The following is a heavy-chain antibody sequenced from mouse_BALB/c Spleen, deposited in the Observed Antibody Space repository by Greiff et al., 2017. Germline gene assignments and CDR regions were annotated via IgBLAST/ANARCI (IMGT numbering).Heavy chain of an antibody. CDR2: IWTGGGT. J-gene: IGHJ3*01. CDR1: GFSLTSYD. Sequence: VKVVESGPGLVAPSQSLSITCTVSGFSLTSYDISWIRQPPGKGLEWLGVIWTGGGTNYNSAFMSRLSISKDNSKSQVFLKMNSLQTDDTAIYYCVRGAVVPFAYWGQGTLVTVSA. CDR3: VRGAVVPFAY. D-gene: IGHD1-1*01. V-gene: IGHV2-9-2*01.